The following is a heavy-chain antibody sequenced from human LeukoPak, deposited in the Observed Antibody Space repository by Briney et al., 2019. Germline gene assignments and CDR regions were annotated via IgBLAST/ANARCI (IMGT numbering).Heavy chain of an antibody. CDR3: AIYYDSSGSIDH. V-gene: IGHV3-11*01. Sequence: GGSLRLSCAASGCIFSDYYMTWIRQTPGKGLEWLSYISDSGNTINYADSVKGRLTISRDNAKKSLFLQMNSLRAEDTAVYYCAIYYDSSGSIDHWGQGTLVTVSS. J-gene: IGHJ4*02. CDR1: GCIFSDYY. CDR2: ISDSGNTI. D-gene: IGHD3-22*01.